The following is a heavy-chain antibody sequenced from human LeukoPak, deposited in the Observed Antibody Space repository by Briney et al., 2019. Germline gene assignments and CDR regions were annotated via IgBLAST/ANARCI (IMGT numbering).Heavy chain of an antibody. CDR1: GGSISSSNW. CDR2: IYHSGST. J-gene: IGHJ4*02. V-gene: IGHV4-4*02. Sequence: SETLSLTCAVSGGSISSSNWWSWVRPPPGKGLEWIGEIYHSGSTNYNPSLKSRVTISVDKSKNQFSLKLSSVTAADTAVYYCAREGHSSGWYEDYWGQGTLVTVSS. D-gene: IGHD6-19*01. CDR3: AREGHSSGWYEDY.